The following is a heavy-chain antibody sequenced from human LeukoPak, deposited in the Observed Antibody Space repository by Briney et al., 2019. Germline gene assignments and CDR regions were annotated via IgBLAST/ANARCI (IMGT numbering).Heavy chain of an antibody. CDR2: IIPIFGTA. Sequence: ASVKVSFKSSVGTYSSYAISWLRQAPGQGLEWMGGIIPIFGTANYAQKFQGRVTITADESTSTAYIELSSMRTEDADVYYCATLGYCSSTSCHRGSRYYYMDVWGKGTTVTVSS. CDR3: ATLGYCSSTSCHRGSRYYYMDV. J-gene: IGHJ6*03. V-gene: IGHV1-69*13. D-gene: IGHD2-2*01. CDR1: VGTYSSYA.